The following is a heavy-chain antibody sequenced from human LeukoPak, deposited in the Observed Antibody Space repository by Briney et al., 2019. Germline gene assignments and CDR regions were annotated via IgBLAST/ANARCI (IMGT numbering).Heavy chain of an antibody. CDR3: ARQTGSGLFILP. V-gene: IGHV4-59*08. CDR2: IYNSGST. CDR1: GDSFSYFY. J-gene: IGHJ4*02. Sequence: SETLSLTCTVSGDSFSYFYWSWIRQPPGKGLEWIGYIYNSGSTSYNPSLKSRVTISVDTSKNQFSLRLTSVTAADTAVYYCARQTGSGLFILPGGQGTLVTVSS. D-gene: IGHD3/OR15-3a*01.